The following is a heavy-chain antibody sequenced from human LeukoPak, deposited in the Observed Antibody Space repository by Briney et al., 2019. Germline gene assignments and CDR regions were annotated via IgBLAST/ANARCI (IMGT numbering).Heavy chain of an antibody. V-gene: IGHV1-69*13. Sequence: GASVKVSCKASGGTFSSYAISWVRQAPGQGLEWMGGIIPIFGTANYAQKFQGRVTITADESTSTAYMELSSLGSEDTAVYYCASGPGGSPYRNWFDPWGQGTLVTVSS. CDR2: IIPIFGTA. CDR1: GGTFSSYA. CDR3: ASGPGGSPYRNWFDP. J-gene: IGHJ5*02. D-gene: IGHD1-14*01.